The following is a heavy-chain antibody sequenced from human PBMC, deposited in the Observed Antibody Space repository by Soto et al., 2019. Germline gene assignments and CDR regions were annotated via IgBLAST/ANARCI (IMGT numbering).Heavy chain of an antibody. V-gene: IGHV3-11*06. CDR3: ARVLIAAAGYYFDY. CDR2: ISSSSSYT. Sequence: GGSLRLSCAASGFTFSDYYMSWIRQAPGKGLEWVSYISSSSSYTNYADSVKGRFTISRDNAKNSLYLQMNSLRAEDTAVYYCARVLIAAAGYYFDYWGQGTLVIVSS. J-gene: IGHJ4*02. CDR1: GFTFSDYY. D-gene: IGHD6-13*01.